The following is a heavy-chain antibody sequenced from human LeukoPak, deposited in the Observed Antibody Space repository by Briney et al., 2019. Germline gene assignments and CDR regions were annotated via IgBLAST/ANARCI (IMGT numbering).Heavy chain of an antibody. Sequence: SETLSLTCTVPGGSISSYYWSWIRQPPGKGLEWIGYIYYSGSTNYNPSLKSRVTISVDTSKNQFSLKLSSVTAADTAVYYCARHDYGDDITYFDVWGRGTLVTVSS. CDR1: GGSISSYY. V-gene: IGHV4-59*01. D-gene: IGHD4-17*01. CDR3: ARHDYGDDITYFDV. J-gene: IGHJ2*01. CDR2: IYYSGST.